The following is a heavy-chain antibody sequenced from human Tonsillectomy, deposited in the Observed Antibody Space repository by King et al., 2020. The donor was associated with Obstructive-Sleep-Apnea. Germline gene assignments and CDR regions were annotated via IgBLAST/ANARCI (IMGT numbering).Heavy chain of an antibody. V-gene: IGHV3-23*04. J-gene: IGHJ4*02. D-gene: IGHD3-22*01. Sequence: VQLVESGGGLVQPGGSLRLSCAASGFTFSSYAMSWVRQAPGKGLEWVSAFSGSGGSTYYADSVKGRFTISRDNSKTTLYLQLNSLRAEDTAVYYCAKASTIVVVITTPSDYWGQGTLVTVSS. CDR2: FSGSGGST. CDR3: AKASTIVVVITTPSDY. CDR1: GFTFSSYA.